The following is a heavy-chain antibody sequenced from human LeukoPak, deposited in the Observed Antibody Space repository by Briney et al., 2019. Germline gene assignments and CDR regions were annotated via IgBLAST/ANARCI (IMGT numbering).Heavy chain of an antibody. D-gene: IGHD1-14*01. V-gene: IGHV3-30*02. J-gene: IGHJ4*02. CDR2: IVFDGSKK. CDR3: AKHGRATGLLDY. Sequence: GGSLRLSCAASGFTFSNFGIHWVRQAPGKGLEWVSFIVFDGSKKFYADSVKGRFTISRDNSKNTLYLEMNNLSVEDTAVYYCAKHGRATGLLDYWGQGTLATVSS. CDR1: GFTFSNFG.